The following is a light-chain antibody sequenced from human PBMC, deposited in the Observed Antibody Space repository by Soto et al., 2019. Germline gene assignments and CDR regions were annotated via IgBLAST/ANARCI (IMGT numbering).Light chain of an antibody. CDR3: SSYTSSSTLVV. J-gene: IGLJ2*01. V-gene: IGLV2-14*01. CDR2: DVS. CDR1: SSDVGDNS. Sequence: QSALTQPASVSGSPGQSITISCTGTSSDVGDNSVSWYQQLPGKAPKLMIYDVSSRPSGVSNRFSASKSGNTASLTISGLQAEDESDYYCSSYTSSSTLVVFGGGTQLTVL.